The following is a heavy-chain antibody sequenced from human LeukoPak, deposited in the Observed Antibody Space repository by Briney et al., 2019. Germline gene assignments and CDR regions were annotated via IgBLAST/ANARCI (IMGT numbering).Heavy chain of an antibody. CDR1: GFTFSRFW. CDR2: INTDGSNT. D-gene: IGHD1-26*01. V-gene: IGHV3-74*01. J-gene: IGHJ4*02. Sequence: GGSLRLSCAASGFTFSRFWMHWVRQAPGKGLVWVSRINTDGSNTIYADSVKGRFTISRDNAKNTLYLQMNSLRAEDTAVYYCARDQSIAGPTTADYWGQGTLVTVLS. CDR3: ARDQSIAGPTTADY.